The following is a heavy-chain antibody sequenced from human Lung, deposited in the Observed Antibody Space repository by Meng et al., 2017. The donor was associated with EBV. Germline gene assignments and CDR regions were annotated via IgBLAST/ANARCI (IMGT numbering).Heavy chain of an antibody. J-gene: IGHJ4*02. CDR2: TYYRSKWYN. CDR3: ASSRPLAGNWNYHY. Sequence: QVQLQQSGPGLVKPSQTLSLPCAISGDRVSSNSAAWNWIRQSPSRGLEWLGRTYYRSKWYNDYAVSVKSRITINPDTSKNQFSLQLNSVTPEDTAVYYCASSRPLAGNWNYHYWGQGTPVTVSS. CDR1: GDRVSSNSAA. V-gene: IGHV6-1*01. D-gene: IGHD1-7*01.